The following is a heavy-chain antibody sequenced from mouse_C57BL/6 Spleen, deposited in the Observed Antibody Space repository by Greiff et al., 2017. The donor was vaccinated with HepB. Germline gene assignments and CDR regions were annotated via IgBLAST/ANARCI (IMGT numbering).Heavy chain of an antibody. D-gene: IGHD1-1*01. CDR1: GYAFSSSW. J-gene: IGHJ2*01. CDR3: ARERGYYYGSGGDFDY. CDR2: IYPGDGDT. Sequence: VQLQQSGPELVKPGASVKISCKASGYAFSSSWMNWVKQRPGKGLEWIGRIYPGDGDTNYNGKFKGKATLTADISSSTAYMQLSSLTSEDSAVYFCARERGYYYGSGGDFDYWGQGTTLTVSS. V-gene: IGHV1-82*01.